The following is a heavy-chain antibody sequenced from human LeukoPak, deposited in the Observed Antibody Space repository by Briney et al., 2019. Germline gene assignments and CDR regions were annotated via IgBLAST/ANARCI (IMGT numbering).Heavy chain of an antibody. V-gene: IGHV3-23*01. CDR3: ARDRLVLRPRSSSDY. Sequence: PGGSLRLSCAASGFTFSDYALGWVRQAPGRGLEWVATLSGSGAGTYYSDSVQGRFTISRDNSKRTLFLQMNSLRAEDTAIYYCARDRLVLRPRSSSDYWGQGTLVTVSS. D-gene: IGHD6-6*01. J-gene: IGHJ4*02. CDR1: GFTFSDYA. CDR2: LSGSGAGT.